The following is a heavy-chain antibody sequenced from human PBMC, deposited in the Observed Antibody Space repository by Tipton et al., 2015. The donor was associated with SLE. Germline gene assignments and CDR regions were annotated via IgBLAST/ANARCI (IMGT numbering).Heavy chain of an antibody. J-gene: IGHJ6*02. CDR1: GGSFSGYY. CDR3: AAGYSSGWWGDYYYYGMDV. Sequence: TLSLTCAVYGGSFSGYYWSWIRQPPGKGLEWIGEINHSGSTNYNPSLKSRVTISVDTSKNQFSLKLSSVTAADTAVYYCAAGYSSGWWGDYYYYGMDVWGQGTTVTASS. D-gene: IGHD6-19*01. CDR2: INHSGST. V-gene: IGHV4-34*01.